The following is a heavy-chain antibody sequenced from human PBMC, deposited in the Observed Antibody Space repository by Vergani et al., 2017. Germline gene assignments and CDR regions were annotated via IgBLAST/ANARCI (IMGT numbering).Heavy chain of an antibody. V-gene: IGHV4-34*01. J-gene: IGHJ5*02. CDR1: GRSFSGYY. D-gene: IGHD1-26*01. CDR3: SRGLKSRPHIVGATVRWFDP. Sequence: QVQLQQWGAGLLKPSETLSLTCAVYGRSFSGYYWSWIRQPPGKGLEWIGEINHSGSTNYNPSLKRRVTISVDTSKNQFSLKLSSVTAADTAVYYWSRGLKSRPHIVGATVRWFDPWGQGTLVTVSS. CDR2: INHSGST.